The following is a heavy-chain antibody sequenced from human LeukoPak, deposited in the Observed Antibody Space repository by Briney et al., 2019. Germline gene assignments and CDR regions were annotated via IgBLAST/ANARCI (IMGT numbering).Heavy chain of an antibody. J-gene: IGHJ4*02. D-gene: IGHD3-16*01. Sequence: ASVKVSCQASGYTFTSYYMHWVRQAPGQGLEWVGIINPSGGSTSFAQKFQGRVTMTRDTSTSTVYMDLSSLRSEDTAVYYCARDIIAGVWGGGAGPPFDYWGQGSLVTVSS. CDR3: ARDIIAGVWGGGAGPPFDY. CDR2: INPSGGST. CDR1: GYTFTSYY. V-gene: IGHV1-46*01.